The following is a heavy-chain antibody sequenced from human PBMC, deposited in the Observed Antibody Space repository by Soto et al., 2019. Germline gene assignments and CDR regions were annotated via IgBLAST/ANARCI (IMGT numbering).Heavy chain of an antibody. CDR3: AKEKATTTCFDF. J-gene: IGHJ4*02. D-gene: IGHD1-1*01. CDR1: GFTFSSSV. Sequence: PGGSLRLSCVASGFTFSSSVMSWVRQAPGKGLEWVSIISGSGSNAYYTDSVKGRFTISRDNSQNTLYLQMNTLRAEDTAIYYCAKEKATTTCFDFWGQGTLVTVSS. V-gene: IGHV3-23*01. CDR2: ISGSGSNA.